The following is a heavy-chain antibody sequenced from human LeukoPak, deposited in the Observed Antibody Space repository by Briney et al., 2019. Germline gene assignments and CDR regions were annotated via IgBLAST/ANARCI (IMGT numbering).Heavy chain of an antibody. J-gene: IGHJ6*03. CDR1: GGTFSSYA. D-gene: IGHD6-13*01. CDR3: ARASYSSPYYMDV. CDR2: ISAYNGNT. V-gene: IGHV1-18*01. Sequence: ASVKVSCKASGGTFSSYAISWVRQAPGQGLEWMGWISAYNGNTNYAQKLQGRVTMTRDMSTSTVYMELSSLRSEDTAVYYCARASYSSPYYMDVWGKGTTVTVSS.